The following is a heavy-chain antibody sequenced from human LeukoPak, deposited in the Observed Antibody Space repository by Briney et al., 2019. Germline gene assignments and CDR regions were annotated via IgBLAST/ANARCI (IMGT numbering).Heavy chain of an antibody. V-gene: IGHV4-4*07. D-gene: IGHD1-26*01. CDR3: ARESGSYSPLDY. J-gene: IGHJ4*02. Sequence: SETLSLTCTVSGGSSSISSYYWSWIRQPTGKGLEWIGRIYTSGSTNYNPSLKSRVTMSVDTSKNQFSLKLSSVTAADTAVYYCARESGSYSPLDYWGQGTLVTVSS. CDR1: GGSSSISSYY. CDR2: IYTSGST.